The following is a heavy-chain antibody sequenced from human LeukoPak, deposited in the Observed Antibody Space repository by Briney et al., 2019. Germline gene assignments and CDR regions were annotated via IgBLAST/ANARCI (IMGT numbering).Heavy chain of an antibody. CDR3: AKGISSPDD. J-gene: IGHJ4*02. V-gene: IGHV3-23*01. D-gene: IGHD6-13*01. Sequence: SGGSLRLSCAASGFTFSSYAMSWVRQAPGKGLEWVSGISVSGGSTYYADSVKGRYTISRDNSKKTLYLQMSSLRAEDTAIYYCAKGISSPDDWGQGTLVTVSS. CDR2: ISVSGGST. CDR1: GFTFSSYA.